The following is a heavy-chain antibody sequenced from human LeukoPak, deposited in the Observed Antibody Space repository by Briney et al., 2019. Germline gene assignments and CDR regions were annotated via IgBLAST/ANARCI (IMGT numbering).Heavy chain of an antibody. V-gene: IGHV3-73*01. Sequence: GGSLKLSCAASGFTFSGSAMHWVRQASGKGLEWVGRIRSKANSYATAYAASVKGRFTISRDDSKNTAYLQMNSLKTEDTAVYYCTRGKDRTYYYDSSGPADYWGQGTLVTVSS. CDR3: TRGKDRTYYYDSSGPADY. J-gene: IGHJ4*02. CDR1: GFTFSGSA. CDR2: IRSKANSYAT. D-gene: IGHD3-22*01.